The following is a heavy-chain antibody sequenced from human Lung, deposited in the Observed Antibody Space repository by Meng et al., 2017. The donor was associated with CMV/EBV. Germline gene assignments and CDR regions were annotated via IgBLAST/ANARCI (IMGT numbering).Heavy chain of an antibody. Sequence: SSXXVSRLGSRGTFRSYAISWVRQAPGQGLEWMGGIIPIFGPADYAQKFQGSVTITTDESMSTAYMDLSSLRSEDTAVYYCATHPEEAVFGSYGMDVWGQGTXVT. CDR1: RGTFRSYA. V-gene: IGHV1-69*05. D-gene: IGHD3-3*01. J-gene: IGHJ6*02. CDR3: ATHPEEAVFGSYGMDV. CDR2: IIPIFGPA.